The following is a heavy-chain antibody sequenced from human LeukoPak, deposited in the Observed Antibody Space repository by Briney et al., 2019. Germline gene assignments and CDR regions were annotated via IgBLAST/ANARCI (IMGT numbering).Heavy chain of an antibody. V-gene: IGHV1-69*13. D-gene: IGHD4-17*01. CDR3: ARAGTNPDYGDYPNWFDP. CDR1: GGTFSSYA. Sequence: ASVKVSCKASGGTFSSYAISWVRQAPGQGLEWMGGIIPIFGTANYAQKFQGRVTITADESTSTAYMELSSLRSEDTAVYYCARAGTNPDYGDYPNWFDPWGQGTLVTASS. CDR2: IIPIFGTA. J-gene: IGHJ5*02.